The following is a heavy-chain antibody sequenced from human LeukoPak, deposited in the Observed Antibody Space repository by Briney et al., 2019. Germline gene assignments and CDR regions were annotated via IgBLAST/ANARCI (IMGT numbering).Heavy chain of an antibody. CDR3: ARASGSYDPYYYYYMDV. CDR1: EFIFSNYD. J-gene: IGHJ6*03. V-gene: IGHV3-30*02. D-gene: IGHD1-26*01. CDR2: IRYDGRSE. Sequence: GGSLRLSCAASEFIFSNYDMHWVRQAPGKGLEWVTLIRYDGRSEYYSAYMQGRFTVSRDNSKNNLYLNMNNLRPEDTAVYYCARASGSYDPYYYYYMDVWGKGTTVTVSS.